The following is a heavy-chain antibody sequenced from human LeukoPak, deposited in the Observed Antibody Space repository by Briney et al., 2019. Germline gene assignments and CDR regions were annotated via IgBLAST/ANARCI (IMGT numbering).Heavy chain of an antibody. CDR2: ISSSGGST. CDR1: GFTFNNYA. J-gene: IGHJ5*02. Sequence: PGGSLRLPCAASGFTFNNYAMTWVRQAPGKGLEWVSLISSSGGSTYYADSVKGRFTISRDNSKNTLYLQMSSLRVEDTAIYYCAKDSLHWFDPWGQGTLVTVSS. V-gene: IGHV3-23*01. CDR3: AKDSLHWFDP.